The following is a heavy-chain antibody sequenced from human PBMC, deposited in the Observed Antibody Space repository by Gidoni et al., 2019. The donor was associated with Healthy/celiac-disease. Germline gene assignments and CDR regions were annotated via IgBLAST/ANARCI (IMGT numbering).Heavy chain of an antibody. CDR3: ARASHEYSSSSAQDAFDI. Sequence: QVQLVQTGAEVKMPGASVKVSCKASGYTFTGYYMHWVRQAPGQGLEWMGWINPNSGGTNYAQKFQGRVTMTRDTSISTAYMELSRLRSDDKAVYYCARASHEYSSSSAQDAFDIWGQGTMVTVSS. CDR1: GYTFTGYY. CDR2: INPNSGGT. D-gene: IGHD6-6*01. V-gene: IGHV1-2*02. J-gene: IGHJ3*02.